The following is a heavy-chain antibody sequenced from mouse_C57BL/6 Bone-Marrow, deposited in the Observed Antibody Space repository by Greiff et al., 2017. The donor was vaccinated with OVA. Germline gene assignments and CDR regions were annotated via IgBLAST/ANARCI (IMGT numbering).Heavy chain of an antibody. CDR3: SKLGRSYAMDY. CDR1: GYTFTSYW. J-gene: IGHJ4*01. CDR2: IHPNSGST. Sequence: VQLQQPGAELVKPGASVKLSCKASGYTFTSYWMHWVKQRPGQGLEWIGMIHPNSGSTNYNEKFKSKATLTVDKSSSTAYMQLSSLTSEDSAVYYCSKLGRSYAMDYWGQGTSVTVSS. D-gene: IGHD4-1*01. V-gene: IGHV1-64*01.